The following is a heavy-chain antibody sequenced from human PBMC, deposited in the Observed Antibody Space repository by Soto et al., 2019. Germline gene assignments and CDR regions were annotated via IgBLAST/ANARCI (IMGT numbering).Heavy chain of an antibody. CDR1: GVKCVNFG. D-gene: IGHD3-9*01. CDR3: ARDATMFSYYYGMDV. Sequence: AAGVKCVNFGGHRILQAKGKGLEWVAVIWYDGSNKYYVDSVKGRFTISRDNSKNTLYLQMNSLRAEDTAVYYCARDATMFSYYYGMDVWVQGTTVTVSS. J-gene: IGHJ6*02. CDR2: IWYDGSNK. V-gene: IGHV3-33*01.